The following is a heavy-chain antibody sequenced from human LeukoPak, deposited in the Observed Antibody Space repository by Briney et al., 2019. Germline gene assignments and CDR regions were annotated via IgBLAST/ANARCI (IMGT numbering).Heavy chain of an antibody. CDR3: ARDINGLDN. J-gene: IGHJ4*02. CDR1: GFTFSDFY. CDR2: IWYDGSNK. D-gene: IGHD3-10*01. Sequence: GGSLRLSCAASGFTFSDFYMTWVRQAPGKGLEWVAVIWYDGSNKYYADSVKGRFTISRDNSKNTLYLQMNSLRAEDTALYYCARDINGLDNWGQGTLVTVSS. V-gene: IGHV3-33*08.